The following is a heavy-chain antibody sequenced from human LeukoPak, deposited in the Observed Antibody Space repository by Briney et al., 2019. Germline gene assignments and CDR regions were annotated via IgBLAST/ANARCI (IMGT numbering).Heavy chain of an antibody. CDR3: ARAQNYYDRTFDY. Sequence: SETLSLTCTVSGGSVSGDSWTWIRQPAGKGLEWIGYIYYTGGTNYNPSLKSRVAMSVDTSKNQFSLKLSSVTAADTAVYYCARAQNYYDRTFDYWGQGTLVTVSS. D-gene: IGHD3-10*02. V-gene: IGHV4-59*02. CDR1: GGSVSGDS. J-gene: IGHJ4*02. CDR2: IYYTGGT.